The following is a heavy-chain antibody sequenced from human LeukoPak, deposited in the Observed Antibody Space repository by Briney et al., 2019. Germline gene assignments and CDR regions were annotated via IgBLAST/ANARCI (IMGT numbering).Heavy chain of an antibody. CDR1: GFTFSSYS. Sequence: PGGSLRLSCAASGFTFSSYSMNWVRQAPGKGLEWVSSISSSSSYIYYADSVKGRFTISRDNAKNSLYLQMNSLRAEDTAVYYCARGVAVAGTVYYFDYWGQGTLVTVSS. J-gene: IGHJ4*02. CDR3: ARGVAVAGTVYYFDY. CDR2: ISSSSSYI. D-gene: IGHD6-13*01. V-gene: IGHV3-21*01.